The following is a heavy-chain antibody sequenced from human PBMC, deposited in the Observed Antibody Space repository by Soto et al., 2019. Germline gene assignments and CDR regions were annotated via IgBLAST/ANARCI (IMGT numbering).Heavy chain of an antibody. V-gene: IGHV3-30*18. J-gene: IGHJ5*02. CDR1: GFTFSSYG. CDR3: AKDLSRGLWRYNWFDP. CDR2: ISYDGSNK. Sequence: QVQLVESGGGVVQPGRSLRLSCAASGFTFSSYGMHWVRQAPGKGLEWVAVISYDGSNKYYADSVKGRFTISRDNSKNTLYLQMNSLRAEDTAVYYCAKDLSRGLWRYNWFDPWGQGTLVTVSS. D-gene: IGHD5-18*01.